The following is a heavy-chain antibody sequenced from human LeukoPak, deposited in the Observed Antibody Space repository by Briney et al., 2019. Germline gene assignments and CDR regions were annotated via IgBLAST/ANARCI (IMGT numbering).Heavy chain of an antibody. CDR2: INPNSGGT. Sequence: ASVKVSCKASGYTFTGYYMHWVRQAPGQGLEWMGWINPNSGGTNYAQKFQGRVTMTRDTSISTAYMELSRLRSDDTAVYYCAREGVLRFLEWYPRGAFDIWGQGTMGTVSS. CDR3: AREGVLRFLEWYPRGAFDI. J-gene: IGHJ3*02. CDR1: GYTFTGYY. V-gene: IGHV1-2*02. D-gene: IGHD3-3*01.